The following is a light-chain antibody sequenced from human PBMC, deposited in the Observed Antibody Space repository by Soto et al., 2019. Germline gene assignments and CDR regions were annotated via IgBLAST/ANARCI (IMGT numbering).Light chain of an antibody. Sequence: EIVMTQSPATLSVSPGERATLSCRARQRVSSNLAWYQQKPGQAPRLLIYGASTRATGVPARFSGSRSGTEFTLTVSDVQSADFAVYYCQQYNHWPPVFTFGPGTKVDIK. J-gene: IGKJ3*01. V-gene: IGKV3-15*01. CDR2: GAS. CDR3: QQYNHWPPVFT. CDR1: QRVSSN.